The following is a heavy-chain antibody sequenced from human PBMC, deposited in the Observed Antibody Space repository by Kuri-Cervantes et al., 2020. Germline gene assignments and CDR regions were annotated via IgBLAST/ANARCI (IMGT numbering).Heavy chain of an antibody. J-gene: IGHJ4*02. V-gene: IGHV3-21*03. CDR2: ISSSGNYI. CDR1: ELSFSSYG. CDR3: ARDYYYESSGYYSPFGY. D-gene: IGHD3-22*01. Sequence: GESLKISCVTSELSFSSYGMYWVRQAPGKGLEWVSSISSSGNYIYYADSVKGRFTISRDNSKNSLYLQMNSLRAEDTAVYYCARDYYYESSGYYSPFGYWGQGTLVTVSS.